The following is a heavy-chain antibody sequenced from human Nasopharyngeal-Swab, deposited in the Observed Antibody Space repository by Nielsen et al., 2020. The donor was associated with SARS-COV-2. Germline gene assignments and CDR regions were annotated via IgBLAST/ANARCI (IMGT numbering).Heavy chain of an antibody. D-gene: IGHD3-10*01. J-gene: IGHJ6*04. CDR1: GFSFSSYW. V-gene: IGHV3-74*01. CDR2: IPSDGTPT. Sequence: GVSLRLSCAASGFSFSSYWMHWVRQAPGNGLVWVSCIPSDGTPTRYTDSVEGRFTVSRDNAKNKLYLEMNSLRADHTAVYYCATRLVWFGEAHYYYYGMDVLCKVVTFTVSS. CDR3: ATRLVWFGEAHYYYYGMDV.